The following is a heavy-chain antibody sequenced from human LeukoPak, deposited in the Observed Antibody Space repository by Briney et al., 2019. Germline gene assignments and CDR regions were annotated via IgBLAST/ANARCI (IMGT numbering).Heavy chain of an antibody. Sequence: GGSLRLSCAASGFTFSSYGMHWVRQAPGKGLEWMAVISYDGSNKYYADSVKGRFTISRDNSKNTLYLQMNSLRAKDTAVYYCAKPHPNYYDSSGHFDYWGQGTLVTVSS. J-gene: IGHJ4*02. V-gene: IGHV3-30*18. CDR2: ISYDGSNK. D-gene: IGHD3-22*01. CDR3: AKPHPNYYDSSGHFDY. CDR1: GFTFSSYG.